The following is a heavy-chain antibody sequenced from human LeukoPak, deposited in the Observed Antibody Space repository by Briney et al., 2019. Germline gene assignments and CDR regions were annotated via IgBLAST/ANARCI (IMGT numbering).Heavy chain of an antibody. CDR2: IYYSGST. Sequence: SETLSLTCSVSGYSTSSGYYWGWIRQPPGKGLEWIGSIYYSGSTYYNPSLKSRVTISVDTSKNQFSLKLSSVTAADTAVYYCARLVTMVRGVFDYWGQGTLVTVSS. J-gene: IGHJ4*02. D-gene: IGHD3-10*01. V-gene: IGHV4-38-2*02. CDR3: ARLVTMVRGVFDY. CDR1: GYSTSSGYY.